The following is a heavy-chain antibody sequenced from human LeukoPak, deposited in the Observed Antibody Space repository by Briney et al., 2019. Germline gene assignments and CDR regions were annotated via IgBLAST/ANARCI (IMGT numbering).Heavy chain of an antibody. CDR2: INPSGGST. CDR1: GYTLTSYY. CDR3: WRNAYDYVWGSYRYSLDY. J-gene: IGHJ4*02. D-gene: IGHD3-16*02. V-gene: IGHV1-46*01. Sequence: GASVKVSCKASGYTLTSYYMHWVRQAPGQGLEWMGIINPSGGSTSYAQKFQGRVTMTRDTSTSTVYMQRSSLRTEDKAGYYWWRNAYDYVWGSYRYSLDYWGQGTLVTVSS.